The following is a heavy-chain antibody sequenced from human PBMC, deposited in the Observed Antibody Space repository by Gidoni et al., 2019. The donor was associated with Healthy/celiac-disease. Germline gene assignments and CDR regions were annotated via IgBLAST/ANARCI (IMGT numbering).Heavy chain of an antibody. Sequence: QLQLQESGPGLVKPSETLSLTCTVSGGSISSSSYYWGWIRQPPGKGLEWIGSIYYSGSTYYNPSLKSRVTISVDTSKNQFSLKLSSVTAADTAVYYCARRGRLMVYAIRDWGQGTLVTVSS. CDR2: IYYSGST. J-gene: IGHJ4*02. D-gene: IGHD2-8*01. CDR1: GGSISSSSYY. V-gene: IGHV4-39*01. CDR3: ARRGRLMVYAIRD.